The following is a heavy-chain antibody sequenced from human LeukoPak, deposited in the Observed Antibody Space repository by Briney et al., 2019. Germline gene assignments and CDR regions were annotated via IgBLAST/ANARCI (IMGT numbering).Heavy chain of an antibody. J-gene: IGHJ4*02. CDR3: AKDQYYYGSGSPDY. V-gene: IGHV3-23*01. Sequence: GGSLRLSCAASGFTFSSYAMSWVRQAPGKGLEWVSTISGNGGSTYYADSVKGRFTISRDNSKNTLFLQMNNLRAEATAVYYCAKDQYYYGSGSPDYWGQGTLVTVSS. CDR2: ISGNGGST. D-gene: IGHD3-10*01. CDR1: GFTFSSYA.